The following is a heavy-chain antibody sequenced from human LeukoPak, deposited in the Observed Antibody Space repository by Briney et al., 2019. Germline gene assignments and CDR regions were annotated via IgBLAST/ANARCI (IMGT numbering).Heavy chain of an antibody. Sequence: GGSLRLSCAASGFTLSSYWIYWVRQAPGKGLVWVSRINSDGSTTTYADSVKGRFTISRDNAKNTVYLQMNSLRAEDTAVYYCARVTDIPGAFDIWGQGTMVTVSS. V-gene: IGHV3-74*01. CDR3: ARVTDIPGAFDI. J-gene: IGHJ3*02. CDR2: INSDGSTT. CDR1: GFTLSSYW. D-gene: IGHD3-9*01.